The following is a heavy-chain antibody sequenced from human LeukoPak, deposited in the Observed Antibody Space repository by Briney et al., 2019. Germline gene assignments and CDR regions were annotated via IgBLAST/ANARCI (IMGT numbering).Heavy chain of an antibody. D-gene: IGHD3-3*01. CDR3: TTDPIRPAHLEWLDYYYYGMDV. J-gene: IGHJ6*02. CDR2: IKSKTDGGTT. V-gene: IGHV3-15*07. CDR1: GFTFSNAW. Sequence: GGSLRLSCAASGFTFSNAWMNWVRQAPGKGLEWVGRIKSKTDGGTTDYAAPVKGRFTFSRDDSKNTLYLQMNSLKTEDTAVYYCTTDPIRPAHLEWLDYYYYGMDVWGQGTTVTVSS.